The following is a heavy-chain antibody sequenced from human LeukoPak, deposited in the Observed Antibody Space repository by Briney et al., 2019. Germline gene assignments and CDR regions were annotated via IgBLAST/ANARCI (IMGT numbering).Heavy chain of an antibody. V-gene: IGHV4-59*01. J-gene: IGHJ2*01. Sequence: SETLSLTCTVSGGSISNYYGNWIRQPPGKGLEWIGNIYYSGSTNYNPSLKSRVTISVDTSKNQFSLKLSSLTAADTAVYYCARRGANSGSYSHFDLWGRGTLVTVFS. CDR1: GGSISNYY. CDR2: IYYSGST. CDR3: ARRGANSGSYSHFDL. D-gene: IGHD1-26*01.